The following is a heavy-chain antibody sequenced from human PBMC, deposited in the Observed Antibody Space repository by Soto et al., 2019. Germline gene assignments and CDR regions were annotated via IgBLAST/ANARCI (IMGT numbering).Heavy chain of an antibody. CDR2: MYYSGTT. J-gene: IGHJ5*02. CDR1: AGSISSGTYY. V-gene: IGHV4-31*03. CDR3: ARGNDFRTGWFDP. Sequence: QVQLQESGPGLVKPSQTLSLTCTVSAGSISSGTYYWNWIRQHPGKGLEWIGYMYYSGTTYYNPSLQSRVTISGNRSKNQFSLKLSSVTVADTAVYYCARGNDFRTGWFDPWGQGIMVTVSS. D-gene: IGHD4-4*01.